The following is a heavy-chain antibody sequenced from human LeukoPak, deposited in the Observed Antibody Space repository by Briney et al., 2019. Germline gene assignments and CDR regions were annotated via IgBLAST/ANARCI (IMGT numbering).Heavy chain of an antibody. D-gene: IGHD6-19*01. CDR2: INHSGST. Sequence: PSETLSLTCAVYGVSCSGYYWSWIRQAPGKGLEWIGEINHSGSTNYNPSLKSRVTISVDTSKNQFSLKLSSVTAADTAVYYCARGKYSSGWSTLPYFDYWGQGTLVTVSS. J-gene: IGHJ4*02. CDR1: GVSCSGYY. CDR3: ARGKYSSGWSTLPYFDY. V-gene: IGHV4-34*01.